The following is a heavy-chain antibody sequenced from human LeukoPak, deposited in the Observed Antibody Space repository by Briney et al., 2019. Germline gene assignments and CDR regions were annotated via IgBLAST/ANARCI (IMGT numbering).Heavy chain of an antibody. D-gene: IGHD3-10*01. V-gene: IGHV3-23*01. CDR1: GFTFSNYA. J-gene: IGHJ4*02. Sequence: QAGESLRLSCAASGFTFSNYAMTWVRQAPGKGLEWVSEISGSGGSTHYTDSVKGRFTISRDNSKNTLYLQMSGLRADDTAVYYCAKDLDGSGTYYADYWGQGTLVTVSS. CDR3: AKDLDGSGTYYADY. CDR2: ISGSGGST.